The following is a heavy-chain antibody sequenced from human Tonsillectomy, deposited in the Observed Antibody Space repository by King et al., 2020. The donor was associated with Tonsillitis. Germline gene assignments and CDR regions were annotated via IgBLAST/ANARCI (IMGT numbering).Heavy chain of an antibody. J-gene: IGHJ4*02. CDR2: ISYDGSSK. CDR1: GFTFSSYA. D-gene: IGHD1-26*01. CDR3: ARDKESGSFYGYFEN. Sequence: VQLVESGGGVVQPGRSLRLSCAASGFTFSSYAMHWVRQAPGKGLEWVAVISYDGSSKHCADSVKGRFTISRDNSKNTVYLQMNSLRAVDTAVYYCARDKESGSFYGYFENWGQGALVTVSS. V-gene: IGHV3-30-3*01.